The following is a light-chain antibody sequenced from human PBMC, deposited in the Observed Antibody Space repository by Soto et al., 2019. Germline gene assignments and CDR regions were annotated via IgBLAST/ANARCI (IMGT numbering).Light chain of an antibody. CDR1: SSDVGAYNY. V-gene: IGLV2-14*01. Sequence: QSALTQPASVSGSPGQSITISCTGTSSDVGAYNYVSWYQQHPAKAPKLMIYEVSNRPSGVSNRFSGSKSANTASLTISGLQPEDEADYYCSSYTSSSTPVFGGGTKVTVL. CDR3: SSYTSSSTPV. CDR2: EVS. J-gene: IGLJ2*01.